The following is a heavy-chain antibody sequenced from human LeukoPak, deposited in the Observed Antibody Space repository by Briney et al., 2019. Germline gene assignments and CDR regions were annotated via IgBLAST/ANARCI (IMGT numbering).Heavy chain of an antibody. CDR3: ARNATVATSRSWFDP. CDR1: GGSISNYY. D-gene: IGHD6-19*01. Sequence: SETLSLTCTVSGGSISNYYWSWIRQPPGKGLEWIGYAYYSGSTNYNPSLESRVTMSVDTSKNKFTLKLSSVTAADTAVYYCARNATVATSRSWFDPWGQGSLVTVSS. CDR2: AYYSGST. V-gene: IGHV4-59*08. J-gene: IGHJ5*02.